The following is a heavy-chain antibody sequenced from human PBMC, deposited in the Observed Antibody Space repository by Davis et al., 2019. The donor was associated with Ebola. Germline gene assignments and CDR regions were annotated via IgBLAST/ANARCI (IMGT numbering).Heavy chain of an antibody. CDR2: IIPIFGTA. CDR3: ARDRRVAVAGRSYYYGMDV. CDR1: GGTFISYA. Sequence: SVKVSCKASGGTFISYAISWVRQAPGQGLEWMGGIIPIFGTANYAQKFQGRVTINADKSTSTAYMELSSLRSEDTAVYYCARDRRVAVAGRSYYYGMDVWGQGTTVTVSS. V-gene: IGHV1-69*06. D-gene: IGHD6-19*01. J-gene: IGHJ6*02.